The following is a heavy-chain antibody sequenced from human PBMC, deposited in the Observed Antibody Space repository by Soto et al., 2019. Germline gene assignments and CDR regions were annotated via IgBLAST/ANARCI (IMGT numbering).Heavy chain of an antibody. V-gene: IGHV3-48*02. CDR1: GFTFSSYS. CDR3: ARDLGYYYDSPGMDV. CDR2: ISSSSTI. D-gene: IGHD3-22*01. Sequence: GGSLRLSCAASGFTFSSYSMNWVRQAPGKGLEWVSYISSSSTIYYADSVKGRFTISRDNAKNSLYLQMNSLRDEDTAVYYCARDLGYYYDSPGMDVWGQGTTVTVSS. J-gene: IGHJ6*02.